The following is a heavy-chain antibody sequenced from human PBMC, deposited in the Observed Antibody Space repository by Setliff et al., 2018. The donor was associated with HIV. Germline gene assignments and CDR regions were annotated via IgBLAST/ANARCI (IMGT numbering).Heavy chain of an antibody. J-gene: IGHJ4*02. Sequence: SETLSLTCTVSGGSISSSSYYWGWIRQPPGKGPEWIGSIYYSGSAYYSPSLKSRVIISVDTSKNQFSLKLSSVTAADTAVYYCARGSFIGDYYYFDYWGQGTLVTVSS. CDR3: ARGSFIGDYYYFDY. V-gene: IGHV4-39*01. D-gene: IGHD3-10*01. CDR1: GGSISSSSYY. CDR2: IYYSGSA.